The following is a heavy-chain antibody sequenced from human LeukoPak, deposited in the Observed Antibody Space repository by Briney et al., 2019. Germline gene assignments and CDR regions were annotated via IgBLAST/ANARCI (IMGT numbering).Heavy chain of an antibody. CDR3: ARDIAISQFDY. Sequence: ASVKVSCKASGYTLTSHGISWVRQAPGQPLEWMRWISGYNGQTEYSEKLQGRVTMTIDTSTSTAYMELRSLTFDDTALYYCARDIAISQFDYWGQGTLVTVSS. D-gene: IGHD3-9*01. J-gene: IGHJ4*02. CDR2: ISGYNGQT. V-gene: IGHV1-18*01. CDR1: GYTLTSHG.